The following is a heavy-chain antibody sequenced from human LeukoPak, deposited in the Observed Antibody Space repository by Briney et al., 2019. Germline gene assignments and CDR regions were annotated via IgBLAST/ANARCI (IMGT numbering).Heavy chain of an antibody. CDR2: IWSDGTNK. CDR1: GFTFSHFG. J-gene: IGHJ4*02. D-gene: IGHD4-11*01. V-gene: IGHV3-33*03. CDR3: AKDAQRGFDYSNSLEY. Sequence: GGSLRLSCAASGFTFSHFGFHWVRQAPGKGLEWVAVIWSDGTNKYYGNSVKGRFTIHRDDSQNRVYLQMNNLRVDDAAIYFCAKDAQRGFDYSNSLEYWGQGSPVTVSS.